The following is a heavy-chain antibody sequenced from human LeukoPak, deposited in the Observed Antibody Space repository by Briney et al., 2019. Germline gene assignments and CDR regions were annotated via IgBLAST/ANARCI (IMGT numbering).Heavy chain of an antibody. V-gene: IGHV3-23*01. J-gene: IGHJ4*02. Sequence: GGSLRLSCAASGSTFSSYAMSWVRPAPGRGLEGVSAISGSGGTTCYADALKGRFTISRDNSKNTLYLQINSLRAEDTAVYYCAKDLYDGSGSPTNFDFWGQGTLVTVSS. CDR3: AKDLYDGSGSPTNFDF. D-gene: IGHD3-10*01. CDR2: ISGSGGTT. CDR1: GSTFSSYA.